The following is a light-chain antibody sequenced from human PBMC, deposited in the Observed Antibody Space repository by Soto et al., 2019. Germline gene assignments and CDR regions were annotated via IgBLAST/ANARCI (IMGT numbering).Light chain of an antibody. CDR1: QAISNY. CDR2: DAS. Sequence: DIQMTQSPSSLSASVGDRVTVTCRASQAISNYLAWYQQKPREVPKLLISDASTLQSGVPSRFSGSGSGTDFTLTISSLQPEDVATYYCQKYNGVPLTFGGGTKVEIK. V-gene: IGKV1-27*01. J-gene: IGKJ4*01. CDR3: QKYNGVPLT.